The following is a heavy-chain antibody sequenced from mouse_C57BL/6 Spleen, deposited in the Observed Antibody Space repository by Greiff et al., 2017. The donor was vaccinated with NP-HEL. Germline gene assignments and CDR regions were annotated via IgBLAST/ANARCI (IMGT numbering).Heavy chain of an antibody. Sequence: VQLQQSGAELVKPGASVKLSCTASGFNIKDYYMHWVKQRTEQGLEWIGRIDPEDGETKYAPKFKGKATITADTSSNTAYLQLSSLTSEDPAVYYCARGRGSSYYFDYWGQGTTLTVSS. CDR1: GFNIKDYY. V-gene: IGHV14-2*01. CDR3: ARGRGSSYYFDY. D-gene: IGHD1-1*01. CDR2: IDPEDGET. J-gene: IGHJ2*01.